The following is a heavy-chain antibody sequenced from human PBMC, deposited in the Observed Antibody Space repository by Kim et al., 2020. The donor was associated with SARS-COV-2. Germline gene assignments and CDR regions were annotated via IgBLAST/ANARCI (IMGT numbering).Heavy chain of an antibody. V-gene: IGHV3-21*01. J-gene: IGHJ4*02. CDR3: AGDSSGWFYFDY. D-gene: IGHD6-19*01. Sequence: IYYADSVKGRFTISRGNAKNSLYLQMNSLRAEDTAVYYCAGDSSGWFYFDYWGQGTLVTVSS. CDR2: I.